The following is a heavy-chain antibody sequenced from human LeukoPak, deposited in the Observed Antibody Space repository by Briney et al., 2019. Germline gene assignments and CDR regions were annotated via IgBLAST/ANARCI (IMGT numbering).Heavy chain of an antibody. CDR2: IYYSGST. V-gene: IGHV4-31*03. CDR1: GGSIRSGDYS. J-gene: IGHJ6*02. D-gene: IGHD4-11*01. CDR3: ARDHTETSSLNFRNYYYYGMDI. Sequence: SETLSLTCTVSGGSIRSGDYSWNWIRQHPGKGLEWIGYIYYSGSTYYNPSLTSRVTMSVDTSKNQFSLKLSSVTAADTAIYYCARDHTETSSLNFRNYYYYGMDIWGQGTTVIVS.